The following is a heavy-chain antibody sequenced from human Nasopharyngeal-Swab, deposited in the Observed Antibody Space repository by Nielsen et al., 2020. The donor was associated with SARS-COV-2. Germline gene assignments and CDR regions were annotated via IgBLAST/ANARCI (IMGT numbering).Heavy chain of an antibody. V-gene: IGHV5-51*01. CDR1: GYSFTSYW. Sequence: GESLKISCKGSGYSFTSYWIGWVRQMPGKGLEWMGIIYPGDSDTRYSPSVQGQVTISADKSISTAYLQWSSLKASDTAMYYCARSITSSSWYLYGMDVWGQGTTVTVSS. CDR2: IYPGDSDT. J-gene: IGHJ6*02. CDR3: ARSITSSSWYLYGMDV. D-gene: IGHD6-13*01.